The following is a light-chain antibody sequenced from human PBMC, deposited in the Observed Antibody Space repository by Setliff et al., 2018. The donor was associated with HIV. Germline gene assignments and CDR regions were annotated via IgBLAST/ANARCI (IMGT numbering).Light chain of an antibody. CDR1: SSNIGAGYD. J-gene: IGLJ1*01. CDR3: QSYDSSLSGYV. Sequence: QSVLTPPPSVSGAPGQRVTISCTGSSSNIGAGYDVHWYQQLPGTAPKLLIYGNSNRPSGVPDRFSASKSGTSASLAIAGLQAEDEADYYCQSYDSSLSGYVFGTGTKVTVL. CDR2: GNS. V-gene: IGLV1-40*01.